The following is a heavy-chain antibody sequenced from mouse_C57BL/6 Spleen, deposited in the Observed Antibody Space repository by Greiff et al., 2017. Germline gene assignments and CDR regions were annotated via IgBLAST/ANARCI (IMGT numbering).Heavy chain of an antibody. CDR1: GYTFTSYW. CDR2: IDPSDSYT. V-gene: IGHV1-69*01. D-gene: IGHD2-4*01. CDR3: ARKGIYYDYEVAMDY. J-gene: IGHJ4*01. Sequence: QVQLQQPGAELVMPGASVKLSCKASGYTFTSYWMHWVKQRPGQGLEWIGEIDPSDSYTNYNQKFKCKSTLTVDKSSSTAYMQLSSLTSEDSAVYYCARKGIYYDYEVAMDYWGQGTSVTVSS.